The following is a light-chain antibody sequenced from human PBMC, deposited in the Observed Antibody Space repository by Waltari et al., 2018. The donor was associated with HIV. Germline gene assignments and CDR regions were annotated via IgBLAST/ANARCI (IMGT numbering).Light chain of an antibody. J-gene: IGLJ2*01. CDR2: EVS. V-gene: IGLV2-8*01. Sequence: QSPLTQPPSAPGHPGQSVPIPCTGTSSDVGGSNYVAWYQQHPGKAPKLMIYEVSKRPSGVPDRFSGSKSGNTASLTVSGLQAEDEADYYCNSYAGSNNVVFGGGTKVTVL. CDR1: SSDVGGSNY. CDR3: NSYAGSNNVV.